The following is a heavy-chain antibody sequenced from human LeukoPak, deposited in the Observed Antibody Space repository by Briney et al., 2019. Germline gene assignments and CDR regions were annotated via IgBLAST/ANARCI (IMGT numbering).Heavy chain of an antibody. V-gene: IGHV3-11*04. J-gene: IGHJ5*02. CDR1: GFTFTNYW. D-gene: IGHD5/OR15-5a*01. CDR2: ISRSGTTI. CDR3: ARLRVYVWFDP. Sequence: GGSLRLSCAASGFTFTNYWMSWVRQAPGKGLEWVSYISRSGTTIYYADSVKGRFTISRDNAKNSLYLQMNSLRAEDTAVYYCARLRVYVWFDPWGQGTLVTVSS.